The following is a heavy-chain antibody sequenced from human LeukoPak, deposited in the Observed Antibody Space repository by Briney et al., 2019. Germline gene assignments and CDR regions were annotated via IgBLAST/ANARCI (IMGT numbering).Heavy chain of an antibody. CDR2: INHSGST. D-gene: IGHD6-13*01. CDR3: AVGIAAAGTGWFDP. V-gene: IGHV4-34*01. Sequence: PSETLSLTCAVYGGSFSGYYWSWIRQPPGKGLEWIGEINHSGSTNYNPSLKSRVTISVDTSKNQFSLKLSSVTAADTAVYYCAVGIAAAGTGWFDPWGQGTLVTASS. J-gene: IGHJ5*02. CDR1: GGSFSGYY.